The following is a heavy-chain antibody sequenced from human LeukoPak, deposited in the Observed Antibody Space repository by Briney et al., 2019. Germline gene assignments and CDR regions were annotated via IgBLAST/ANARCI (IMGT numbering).Heavy chain of an antibody. CDR2: INWNGGST. J-gene: IGHJ6*03. CDR3: ARDGNWNYGDYYYYMDV. CDR1: GFTFDDYG. D-gene: IGHD1-7*01. Sequence: GGSLRLSCAASGFTFDDYGMSWVRQAPGKGLEWVSGINWNGGSTGYADSVKGRFIISRDNAKNSLYLQMNSLRAEDTALYYCARDGNWNYGDYYYYMDVWGKGTTVTVSS. V-gene: IGHV3-20*04.